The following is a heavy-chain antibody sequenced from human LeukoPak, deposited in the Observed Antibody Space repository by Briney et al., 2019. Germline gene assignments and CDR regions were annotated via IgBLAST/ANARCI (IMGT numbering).Heavy chain of an antibody. Sequence: GGSLRLSCAASGFTFSNAWMTWVRQPPGKGLEWVANIKQDGSEKYYVDSVKGRFTISRDSAKNSLYLQMNSLRAEDTAVYYCARDSGSYWGNDAFDIWGQGTMITVSS. D-gene: IGHD1-26*01. J-gene: IGHJ3*02. CDR2: IKQDGSEK. CDR1: GFTFSNAW. CDR3: ARDSGSYWGNDAFDI. V-gene: IGHV3-7*01.